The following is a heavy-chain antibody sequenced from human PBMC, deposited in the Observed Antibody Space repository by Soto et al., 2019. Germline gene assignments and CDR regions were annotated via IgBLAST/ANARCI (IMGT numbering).Heavy chain of an antibody. D-gene: IGHD3-22*01. CDR3: ARSDSSGYHRPIDY. J-gene: IGHJ4*02. CDR2: ISYDGSNK. CDR1: GFTFSSYA. Sequence: PGGSLRLSCAASGFTFSSYAMHWVRQAPGKGLEWVAVISYDGSNKYYADSVKGRFTISRDNSKNTLYLQMNSLRAEDTAVYYCARSDSSGYHRPIDYWGQGTLVTVSS. V-gene: IGHV3-30-3*01.